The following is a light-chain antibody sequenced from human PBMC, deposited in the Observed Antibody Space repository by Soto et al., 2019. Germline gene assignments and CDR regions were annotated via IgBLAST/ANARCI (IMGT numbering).Light chain of an antibody. CDR2: DVS. CDR1: SSDVGGYNY. V-gene: IGLV2-14*01. J-gene: IGLJ1*01. CDR3: SSYTSSSTLVV. Sequence: QSALTQPASVSGSPGQSITISCTGTSSDVGGYNYVSWYQQHPGKAPKLMIYDVSNRPSGVSNRFSGSKSGNTASLTISGLQPEDEADYYYSSYTSSSTLVVFGTGTKVTVL.